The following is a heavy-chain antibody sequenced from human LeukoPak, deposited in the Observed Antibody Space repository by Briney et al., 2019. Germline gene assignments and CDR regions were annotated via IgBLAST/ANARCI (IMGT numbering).Heavy chain of an antibody. Sequence: GGSLRLSCAASGFTFSSYAMNWVRQAPGKGLEWVSTISGSGGDTYYADSVKGRFTISRDNSKNTLYLQMNSLRAEDTAVYYCAKHPPYDFWSGYYGHYYYYMDVWGKGTTVTVSS. CDR2: ISGSGGDT. D-gene: IGHD3-3*01. J-gene: IGHJ6*03. V-gene: IGHV3-23*01. CDR1: GFTFSSYA. CDR3: AKHPPYDFWSGYYGHYYYYMDV.